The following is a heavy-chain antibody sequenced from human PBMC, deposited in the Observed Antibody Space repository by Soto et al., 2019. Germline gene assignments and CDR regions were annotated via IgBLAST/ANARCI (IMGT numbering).Heavy chain of an antibody. D-gene: IGHD3-10*01. CDR1: GYSISSSNW. Sequence: SETLSLTCAVSGYSISSSNWWGWIRQPPGKGLEWIGYIYYSGSTYYNPSLKSRVTISVDASKNQFSLKLSSVTAADTAVYYCARHVLLGDFRGPEAPYFDYWGQGTLVTVSS. CDR3: ARHVLLGDFRGPEAPYFDY. V-gene: IGHV4-28*01. CDR2: IYYSGST. J-gene: IGHJ4*02.